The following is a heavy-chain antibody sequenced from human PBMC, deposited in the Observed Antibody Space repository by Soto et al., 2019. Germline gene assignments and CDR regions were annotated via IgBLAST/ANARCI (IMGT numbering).Heavy chain of an antibody. V-gene: IGHV1-69*13. CDR3: ARVGGLGEGYFDY. Sequence: SVKVSCKASGGTFSSYAISWVRQAPGQGLEWMGGIIPIFGTANYAQKFQGRVTITADESTSTAYMELSSLRSEDTAVYYCARVGGLGEGYFDYWGQGTQVTVSS. CDR1: GGTFSSYA. J-gene: IGHJ4*02. D-gene: IGHD4-17*01. CDR2: IIPIFGTA.